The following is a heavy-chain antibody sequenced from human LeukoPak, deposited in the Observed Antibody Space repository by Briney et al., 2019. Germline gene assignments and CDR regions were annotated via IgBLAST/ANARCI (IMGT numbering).Heavy chain of an antibody. J-gene: IGHJ4*02. CDR2: IYYSGST. V-gene: IGHV4-39*01. Sequence: SETLSLTCTVSGGSISSSSYYWRCIRQPPGKGLEWIGSIYYSGSTYYNPSLKSRFTISVDTSKNQFSLKLSSVTAADTAVYYCARRSYDSSGYYYYFDYWGQGTLVTVSS. CDR3: ARRSYDSSGYYYYFDY. D-gene: IGHD3-22*01. CDR1: GGSISSSSYY.